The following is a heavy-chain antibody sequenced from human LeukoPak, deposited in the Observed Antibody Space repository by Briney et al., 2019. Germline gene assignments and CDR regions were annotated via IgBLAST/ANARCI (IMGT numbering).Heavy chain of an antibody. CDR3: ARVNTYYYYMDV. CDR2: IYYSGST. J-gene: IGHJ6*03. V-gene: IGHV4-30-4*01. CDR1: GGSISSGDYY. Sequence: SETLSLTCTVSGGSISSGDYYWSWIRQPPGKGLEWIGYIYYSGSTYYNPSLKSRVTISVDTSKNQFSLKLSSVTAADTAVYYCARVNTYYYYMDVWGKGTTVTVSS.